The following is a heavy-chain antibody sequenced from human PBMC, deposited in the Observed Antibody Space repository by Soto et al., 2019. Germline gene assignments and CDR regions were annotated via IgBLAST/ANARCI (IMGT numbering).Heavy chain of an antibody. D-gene: IGHD5-18*01. CDR1: GGTFSTYA. Sequence: QVQLVQSGAEVKKPESSVKVSCKAPGGTFSTYAISWVRQAPGQGLEWMGGIIPMFGTANYAQRFQDRVTITGDESTNTVYMELSSLRSEDTAVYFCASGIQLWLRRINKVYSGWVQGTLVIVSS. J-gene: IGHJ4*02. CDR3: ASGIQLWLRRINKVYSG. CDR2: IIPMFGTA. V-gene: IGHV1-69*12.